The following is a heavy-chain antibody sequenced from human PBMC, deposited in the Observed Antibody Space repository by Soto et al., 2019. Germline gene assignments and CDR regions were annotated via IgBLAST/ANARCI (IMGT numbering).Heavy chain of an antibody. CDR3: ARDFYGGYTYGPGDY. D-gene: IGHD5-18*01. CDR2: IHGDGGKI. Sequence: EVQLVESGGGLVQPGGSLRLSCAASGFMFSAYWMSWVRQAPGKGLEWVANIHGDGGKIYYVDSVKGRFTISRDNAKRSLYLPMNSRRAEDTAVYYCARDFYGGYTYGPGDYWGQGALVAVSS. V-gene: IGHV3-7*01. J-gene: IGHJ4*02. CDR1: GFMFSAYW.